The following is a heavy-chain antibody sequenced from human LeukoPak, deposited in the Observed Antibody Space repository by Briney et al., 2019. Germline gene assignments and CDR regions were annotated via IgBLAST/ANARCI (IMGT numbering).Heavy chain of an antibody. V-gene: IGHV3-30*18. Sequence: GKSLRLSCAASGFTFYTIGMHWVRQAPGKGLEWVAVISFDGSITYYADSVKGRFTISRDNSKNTLFLQMNSLRPEDTAVYYCAKDRNVGLDAIDVWGQGTLVTVSS. CDR3: AKDRNVGLDAIDV. CDR1: GFTFYTIG. D-gene: IGHD3-10*02. CDR2: ISFDGSIT. J-gene: IGHJ3*01.